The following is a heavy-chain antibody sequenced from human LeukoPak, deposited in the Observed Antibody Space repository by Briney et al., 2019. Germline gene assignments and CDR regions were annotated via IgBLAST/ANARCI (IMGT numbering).Heavy chain of an antibody. Sequence: PSETLSLTCTVSGGSIGSGNYYWTWLPQPAGLGLECIGRIYTRGNTNYNPPLKSPVTISLDTSKTQFSLELTSVTAADTPVYFCARTSSESNGHALDVWGQGTMVTVSA. V-gene: IGHV4-61*02. D-gene: IGHD2-8*01. CDR3: ARTSSESNGHALDV. CDR2: IYTRGNT. CDR1: GGSIGSGNYY. J-gene: IGHJ3*01.